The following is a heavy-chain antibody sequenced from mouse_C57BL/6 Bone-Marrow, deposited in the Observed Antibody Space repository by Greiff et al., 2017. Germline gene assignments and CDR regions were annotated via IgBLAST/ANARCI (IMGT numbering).Heavy chain of an antibody. J-gene: IGHJ2*01. D-gene: IGHD1-1*01. Sequence: VQLQESDAELVKPGASVKISCKVSGYTFTDHTIHWMKQRPEQGLEWIGYIYPRDGSTKYNEKFKGKATLTADKSSSTAYMQLNSLTSEDSAVYFCARAYGSSSYVLYFDYWGQGTTLTVSS. V-gene: IGHV1-78*01. CDR3: ARAYGSSSYVLYFDY. CDR1: GYTFTDHT. CDR2: IYPRDGST.